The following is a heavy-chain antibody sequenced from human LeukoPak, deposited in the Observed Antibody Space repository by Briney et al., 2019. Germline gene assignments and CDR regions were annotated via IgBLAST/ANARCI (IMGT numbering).Heavy chain of an antibody. V-gene: IGHV3-74*01. Sequence: PGGSLRLSCAASGFTFSSYWMHWVRQAPGKGLVWVSRINSDGSSTSYADSVKGRFTISRDNAKNTLYLQMNSLRAEDTAVYYCARAGYYGSGSYSPYAAFDIWGQVTMVTVSS. D-gene: IGHD3-10*01. CDR3: ARAGYYGSGSYSPYAAFDI. CDR2: INSDGSST. CDR1: GFTFSSYW. J-gene: IGHJ3*02.